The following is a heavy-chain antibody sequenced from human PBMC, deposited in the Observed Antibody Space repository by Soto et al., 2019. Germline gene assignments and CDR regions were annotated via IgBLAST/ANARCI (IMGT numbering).Heavy chain of an antibody. J-gene: IGHJ5*02. V-gene: IGHV4-34*01. CDR1: GGSFSGYY. Sequence: SETLSLTCAVYGGSFSGYYWSWIRQPPRKGLEWIGEINHSGSTNYNPSLKSRVTISVDTSKNQFSLKLSSVTAADTAVYYCARGLLRGFIAAAGRKSNWFDPWGQGTLVTVSS. D-gene: IGHD6-13*01. CDR2: INHSGST. CDR3: ARGLLRGFIAAAGRKSNWFDP.